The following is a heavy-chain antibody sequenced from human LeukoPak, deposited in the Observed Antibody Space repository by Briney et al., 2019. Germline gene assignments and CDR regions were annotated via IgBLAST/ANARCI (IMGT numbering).Heavy chain of an antibody. V-gene: IGHV3-30*04. Sequence: PGGSLRLSCAASGFTFSNFALHWVRQAPGKGLEWVAGISYDGSNKYYADSVSVKGRFTISRDNSKNTLYLQMNSLRAEDTAVYYCARELGDTAMVRWFDPWGQGTLVTVSS. CDR3: ARELGDTAMVRWFDP. J-gene: IGHJ5*02. CDR2: ISYDGSNK. D-gene: IGHD5-18*01. CDR1: GFTFSNFA.